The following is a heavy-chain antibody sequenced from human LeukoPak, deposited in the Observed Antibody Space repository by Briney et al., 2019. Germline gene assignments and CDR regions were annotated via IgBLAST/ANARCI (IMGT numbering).Heavy chain of an antibody. CDR2: ISSSGSTI. V-gene: IGHV3-48*04. CDR1: GFTFSSYS. D-gene: IGHD3-10*02. J-gene: IGHJ6*04. Sequence: EGSLRLSCAASGFTFSSYSMNWVRQAPGKGLEWVSYISSSGSTIYYADSVKGRFTISRDNAKNSLYLQMNSLRAEDTAVYYCAELGITMIGGVWGKGTTVTISS. CDR3: AELGITMIGGV.